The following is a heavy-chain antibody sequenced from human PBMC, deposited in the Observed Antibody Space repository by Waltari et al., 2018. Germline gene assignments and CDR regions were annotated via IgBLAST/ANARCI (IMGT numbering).Heavy chain of an antibody. CDR2: NSYDGNKE. CDR1: GFTFSKHS. V-gene: IGHV3-30-3*01. D-gene: IGHD2-8*01. J-gene: IGHJ4*02. CDR3: ASWAADCTNGICYTSLDH. Sequence: QVQLVESGGGVVQPGRSLRLSCAVSGFTFSKHSMHWVRQAPGRGLEWVAANSYDGNKEHYADSVRGRFTISRDNSENTVHLQMNSLRAEDTAVYYCASWAADCTNGICYTSLDHWGQGTLVTVSS.